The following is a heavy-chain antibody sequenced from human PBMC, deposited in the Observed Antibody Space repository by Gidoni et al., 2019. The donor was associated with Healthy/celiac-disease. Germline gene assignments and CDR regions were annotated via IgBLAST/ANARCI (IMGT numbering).Heavy chain of an antibody. D-gene: IGHD6-13*01. CDR1: GYTFTTYG. J-gene: IGHJ4*02. Sequence: QVQLVHSGAEVNKPGSSVKVSCQASGYTFTTYGIRWGRQAPGQGLEWMGWIRAYNDNTNYAQKLQGRVTMTTDTSTSTAYMELRSLRSDDTAVYYCAREQQLVHFDYWGQGTLVTVSS. CDR2: IRAYNDNT. CDR3: AREQQLVHFDY. V-gene: IGHV1-18*01.